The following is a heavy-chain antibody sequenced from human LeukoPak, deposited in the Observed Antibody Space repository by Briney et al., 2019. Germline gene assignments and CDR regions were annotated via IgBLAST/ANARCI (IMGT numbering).Heavy chain of an antibody. CDR2: IYYSGST. CDR3: ARDYCTTTRCYPNYFDY. D-gene: IGHD2-2*01. Sequence: SETLSLTCTVSGASVSSSNYYWSWIRQPSGKGLEWVGSIYYSGSTNYNPSLKSRVTISVDTSKNQFSLKLSSVTAADTAVYYCARDYCTTTRCYPNYFDYWGQGTLVTVSS. J-gene: IGHJ4*02. CDR1: GASVSSSNYY. V-gene: IGHV4-61*01.